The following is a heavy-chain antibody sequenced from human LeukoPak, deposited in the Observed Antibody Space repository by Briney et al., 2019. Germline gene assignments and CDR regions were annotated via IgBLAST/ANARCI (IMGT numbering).Heavy chain of an antibody. CDR1: GYTFTSYG. Sequence: ASVKVSCKASGYTFTSYGISWVRQAPGQGLEWMGWISAYNGNTNYAQKLQGRVTMTTDTSTSTAYMELRSLRSDDTAVYYFARVSGSYYYYYMDVWGKGTTVTVSS. D-gene: IGHD1-26*01. CDR3: ARVSGSYYYYYMDV. V-gene: IGHV1-18*01. CDR2: ISAYNGNT. J-gene: IGHJ6*03.